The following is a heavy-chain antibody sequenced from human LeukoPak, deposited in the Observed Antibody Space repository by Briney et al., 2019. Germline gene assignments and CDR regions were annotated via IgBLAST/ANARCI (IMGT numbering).Heavy chain of an antibody. V-gene: IGHV3-23*01. CDR2: LSCIDSSCTE. Sequence: GGSLRLSCAASGFTFGTLDMSWVRQAPGKGLEWVSTLSCIDSSCTEYYADSVKGRFTISRDNSKNTLFLQMSSLRVEDTAVYYCARITAHCFDHWGQGTLVTVSS. D-gene: IGHD3-16*01. CDR1: GFTFGTLD. CDR3: ARITAHCFDH. J-gene: IGHJ4*02.